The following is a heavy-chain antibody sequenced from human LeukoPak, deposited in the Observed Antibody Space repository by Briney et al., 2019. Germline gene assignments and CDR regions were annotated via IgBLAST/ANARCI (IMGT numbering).Heavy chain of an antibody. J-gene: IGHJ4*02. CDR2: IRTKANSSAT. CDR3: TTFDY. V-gene: IGHV3-73*01. Sequence: PGGSLRLSCAASGFTFSGSDIHWVRQASGKGLEWVGRIRTKANSSATAYAASLNDRFNISRDDSKNTAYLQMNSLKTEDTAVYYCTTFDYWGQGTLVTVSS. CDR1: GFTFSGSD.